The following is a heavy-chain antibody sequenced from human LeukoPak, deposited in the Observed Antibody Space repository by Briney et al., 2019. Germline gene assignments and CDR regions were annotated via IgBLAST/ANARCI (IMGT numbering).Heavy chain of an antibody. D-gene: IGHD1-26*01. CDR2: ISSNGGST. CDR3: ARLDSGSYAVDY. CDR1: GFTFSSYA. J-gene: IGHJ4*02. V-gene: IGHV3-64*01. Sequence: GGSLRLSCAASGFTFSSYAMPWVRQAPGKGLEYVSAISSNGGSTYYANSVKGRFTISRDNSKNTLYLQMGSLRAEDMAVYYCARLDSGSYAVDYWGQGTPVTVSS.